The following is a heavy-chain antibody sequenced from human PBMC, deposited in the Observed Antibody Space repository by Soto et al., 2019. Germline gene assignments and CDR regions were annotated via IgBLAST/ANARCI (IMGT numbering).Heavy chain of an antibody. D-gene: IGHD3-10*01. CDR2: INHSGST. Sequence: PLETLSLTCAVYGGSFSVYYWSWIRQPPGKGLEWIGEINHSGSTNYNPSLKSRVTISVDTSKNQFSLKLSSVTAADTAVYYCARYPLGSGSYYPPFDYWGQGTLVTVSS. V-gene: IGHV4-34*01. CDR1: GGSFSVYY. J-gene: IGHJ4*02. CDR3: ARYPLGSGSYYPPFDY.